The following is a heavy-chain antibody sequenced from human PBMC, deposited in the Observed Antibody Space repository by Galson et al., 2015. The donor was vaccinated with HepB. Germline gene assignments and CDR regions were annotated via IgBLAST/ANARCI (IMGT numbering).Heavy chain of an antibody. J-gene: IGHJ4*02. Sequence: SVKVSCKVSGYTLTDLSMHWVRQAPGKGLEWMGGFDPEDGETIYAQKFQGRVTMTEDTSTDTAYMELSSLRSEDTAVYYCATLAPTVGAYYFDYWGQGTLGTVSS. CDR2: FDPEDGET. D-gene: IGHD4-23*01. CDR3: ATLAPTVGAYYFDY. V-gene: IGHV1-24*01. CDR1: GYTLTDLS.